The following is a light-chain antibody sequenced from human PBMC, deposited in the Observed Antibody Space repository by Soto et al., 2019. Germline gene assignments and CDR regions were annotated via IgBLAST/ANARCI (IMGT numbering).Light chain of an antibody. V-gene: IGKV1-39*01. CDR1: QTISTF. J-gene: IGKJ1*01. CDR2: DAS. Sequence: DIQMTQSPSSLSASVGDRVIITCRASQTISTFLNWYQQKPGEAPRVLIYDASTLQTGVPSRFSGSGYGTDFTLTISSLQPEDFVFYYCRQSYDILTWTFGQGTNLDIK. CDR3: RQSYDILTWT.